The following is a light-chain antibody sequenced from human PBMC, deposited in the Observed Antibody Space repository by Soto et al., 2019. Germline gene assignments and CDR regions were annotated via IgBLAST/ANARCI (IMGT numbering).Light chain of an antibody. CDR2: AAS. Sequence: IVLTQSPGTLSLSTGERATLSCRASHIVSSSYLAWYQQKPGQAPRLLIYAASTRATGVPVRFSGSGSGTGFTLTISSLQSEDFAIYYCQQYDNWPSITFGQGTRLAIK. V-gene: IGKV3-15*01. CDR3: QQYDNWPSIT. CDR1: HIVSSSY. J-gene: IGKJ5*01.